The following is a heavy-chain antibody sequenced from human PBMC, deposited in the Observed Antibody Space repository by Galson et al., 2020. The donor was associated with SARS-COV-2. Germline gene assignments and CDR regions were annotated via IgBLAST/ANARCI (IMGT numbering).Heavy chain of an antibody. CDR3: ARDGVGSSWYLGDYYYYYYMGG. V-gene: IGHV3-30*01. CDR1: GFTFSSYA. J-gene: IGHJ6*03. D-gene: IGHD6-13*01. Sequence: GESLKISCAASGFTFSSYAMHWVRQAPGKGLEWVAVISYDGSNKYYADSVKGRFTISRDNSKNTLYLQMNSLRAEDTAVYYCARDGVGSSWYLGDYYYYYYMGGWGKGTTVTVSS. CDR2: ISYDGSNK.